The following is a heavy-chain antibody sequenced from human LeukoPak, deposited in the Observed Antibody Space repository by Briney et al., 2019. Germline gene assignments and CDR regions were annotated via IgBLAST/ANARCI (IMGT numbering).Heavy chain of an antibody. CDR3: ARGAWWESAGSDAFDI. CDR1: GFTFSNYD. D-gene: IGHD1-26*01. Sequence: QPGGSLRLSCAASGFTFSNYDIHWVRHATGKGLEWVATIGTLGDRYFPDSVKGRFNSSRDNARNSLYLQMNSLRAGDTAVYFCARGAWWESAGSDAFDIWGPGTVVTVSS. CDR2: IGTLGDR. V-gene: IGHV3-13*04. J-gene: IGHJ3*02.